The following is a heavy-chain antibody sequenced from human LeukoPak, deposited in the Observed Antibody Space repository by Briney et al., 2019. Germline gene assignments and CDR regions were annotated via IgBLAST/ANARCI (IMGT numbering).Heavy chain of an antibody. V-gene: IGHV7-4-1*02. J-gene: IGHJ3*02. CDR3: ARDLTPRIAVVGGSDWDAFDI. Sequence: ASVKVSCKASGYTFSSNAINWVRQAPGQGLEWMGWIDTNTGNPTYAQGFTGQFVFSLDTSVRTTYLQISSLKAEDTAVYYCARDLTPRIAVVGGSDWDAFDIWGQGTMVTVSS. D-gene: IGHD6-19*01. CDR1: GYTFSSNA. CDR2: IDTNTGNP.